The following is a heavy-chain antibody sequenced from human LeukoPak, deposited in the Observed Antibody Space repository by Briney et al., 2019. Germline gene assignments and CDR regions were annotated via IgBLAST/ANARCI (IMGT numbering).Heavy chain of an antibody. CDR1: GDSINSHYYY. Sequence: SSETLSLTCSVSGDSINSHYYYWGWIRQPPGKGLEWIGVIYYTGSTYYTPSLKSRVTISAGTSKNQFSLKLSSVSAADSGVYYCARRVVVPAAPFDYWGQGILVTVSS. CDR2: IYYTGST. D-gene: IGHD2-2*01. CDR3: ARRVVVPAAPFDY. J-gene: IGHJ4*02. V-gene: IGHV4-39*01.